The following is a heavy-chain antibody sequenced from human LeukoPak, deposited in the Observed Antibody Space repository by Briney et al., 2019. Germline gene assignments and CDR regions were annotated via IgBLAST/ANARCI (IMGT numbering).Heavy chain of an antibody. CDR2: IYSGGST. D-gene: IGHD3-10*01. Sequence: PGGSLRLSCATSGFNVSSNYMNWVRQAPGKGLEWVSLIYSGGSTYYADSVKGRFTISRDNSKNTLYLQMNSLRAEDTAVYFCARVGYYGSGSPYAFDIWGQGTMVTVSS. V-gene: IGHV3-53*01. J-gene: IGHJ3*02. CDR3: ARVGYYGSGSPYAFDI. CDR1: GFNVSSNY.